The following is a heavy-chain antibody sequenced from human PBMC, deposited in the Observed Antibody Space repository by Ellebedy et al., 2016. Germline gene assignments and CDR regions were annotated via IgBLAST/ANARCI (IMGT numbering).Heavy chain of an antibody. V-gene: IGHV1-18*01. CDR1: GYTFTNYG. D-gene: IGHD2-15*01. CDR3: ARTIGYGGNSCDY. J-gene: IGHJ4*02. CDR2: ISTYNGNT. Sequence: ASVKVSXXASGYTFTNYGITWVRQAPGQGLEWMGWISTYNGNTNYVQKLQGRVTMTTDTSTSTAYMEVRSLRSDDTAVYYCARTIGYGGNSCDYWGQGTLVTVSS.